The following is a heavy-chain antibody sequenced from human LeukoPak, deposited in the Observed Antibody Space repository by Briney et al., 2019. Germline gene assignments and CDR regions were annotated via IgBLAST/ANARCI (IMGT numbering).Heavy chain of an antibody. CDR3: ARGRDCSGGSCYLDY. J-gene: IGHJ4*02. CDR1: GFTFSSYS. CDR2: VSRSSSTI. D-gene: IGHD2-15*01. Sequence: GGSLRLSCAASGFTFSSYSMNWVRQAPGKGLEWVSYVSRSSSTIYYADSVKGRFTISRDNAKNSLYLQMNSLRAEDTAVYYCARGRDCSGGSCYLDYWGQGTLVTVSS. V-gene: IGHV3-48*01.